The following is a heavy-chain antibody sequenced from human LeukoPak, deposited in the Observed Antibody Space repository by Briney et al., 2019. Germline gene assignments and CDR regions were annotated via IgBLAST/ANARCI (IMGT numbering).Heavy chain of an antibody. CDR2: ITRSSSPI. J-gene: IGHJ4*02. CDR1: GFSFSAYS. V-gene: IGHV3-48*01. CDR3: TRDPNALDF. Sequence: GGSLRLSCAASGFSFSAYSMNWARPAPGKGLEWVSYITRSSSPIYYADSVRGRFTISRDNAKNSLYLQMNSLRAEDTAVYYCTRDPNALDFWGQGTLVTVSS.